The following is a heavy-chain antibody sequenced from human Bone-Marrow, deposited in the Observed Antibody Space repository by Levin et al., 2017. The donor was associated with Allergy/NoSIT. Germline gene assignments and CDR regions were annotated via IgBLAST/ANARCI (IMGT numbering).Heavy chain of an antibody. J-gene: IGHJ1*01. V-gene: IGHV3-30-3*01. CDR1: GFTFSSYA. CDR3: ARPIQGYGDYEWGSLQH. D-gene: IGHD4-17*01. Sequence: GESLKISCAASGFTFSSYAMHWVRQAPGKGLEWVAVISYDGSNKYYADSVKGRFTISRDNSKNTLYLQMNSLRAEDTAVYYCARPIQGYGDYEWGSLQHWGQGTLVTVSS. CDR2: ISYDGSNK.